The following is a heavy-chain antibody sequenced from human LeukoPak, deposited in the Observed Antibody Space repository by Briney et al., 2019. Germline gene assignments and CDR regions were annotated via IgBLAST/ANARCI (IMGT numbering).Heavy chain of an antibody. CDR1: GFSFSNYG. CDR3: AKEAYSSGWYPY. Sequence: PGGSLRLSCAASGFSFSNYGMHWVRQAPGKGLEWVALILQDGINKYYADSVKGRFTISRDNSQNTLHLQMNSLRAEDTAVYYCAKEAYSSGWYPYWGQGTLVTVSS. D-gene: IGHD6-19*01. CDR2: ILQDGINK. J-gene: IGHJ4*02. V-gene: IGHV3-33*06.